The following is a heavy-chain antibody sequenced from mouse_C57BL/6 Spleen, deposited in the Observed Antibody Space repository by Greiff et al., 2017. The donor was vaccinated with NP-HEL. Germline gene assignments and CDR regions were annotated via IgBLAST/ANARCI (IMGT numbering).Heavy chain of an antibody. V-gene: IGHV5-4*01. Sequence: EVMLVESGGGLVKPGGSLKLSCAASGFTFSSYAMSWVRQTPEKRLEWVATISDGGSYTYYPDNVKGRFTISRDNAKNNLYLQMSHLKSEDTAMYYCARDSSGYGTWFAYWGQGTLVTVSA. J-gene: IGHJ3*01. CDR2: ISDGGSYT. CDR1: GFTFSSYA. D-gene: IGHD3-2*02. CDR3: ARDSSGYGTWFAY.